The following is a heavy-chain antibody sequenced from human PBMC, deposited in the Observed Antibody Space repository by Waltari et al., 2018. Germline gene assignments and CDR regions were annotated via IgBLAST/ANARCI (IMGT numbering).Heavy chain of an antibody. CDR2: INPNSGGT. CDR1: GYTFTGYY. Sequence: QVQLVQSGAEVKKPGASVKVSCKASGYTFTGYYMHWVRQAPGQGLEWMGRINPNSGGTTYAQKFQGRVTMTRDTSTSTAYMELRRLRSDDTVVYYCARKVVSGGFDYWGQGTLVTVSS. D-gene: IGHD3-10*01. CDR3: ARKVVSGGFDY. J-gene: IGHJ4*02. V-gene: IGHV1-2*05.